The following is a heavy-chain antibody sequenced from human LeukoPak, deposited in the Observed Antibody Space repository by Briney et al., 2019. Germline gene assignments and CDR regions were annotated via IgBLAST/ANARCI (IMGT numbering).Heavy chain of an antibody. V-gene: IGHV3-9*01. CDR2: ISWNSGSI. D-gene: IGHD3-10*01. CDR1: GFTFDDYA. Sequence: GRSLRLSCAASGFTFDDYAMHWVRQAPGKGLEWVSGISWNSGSIGYADSVKGRFTISRDNAKNSLYLQMNSLRAEDTALYYCAKDSPMVDWGQGTLVTVSS. J-gene: IGHJ4*02. CDR3: AKDSPMVD.